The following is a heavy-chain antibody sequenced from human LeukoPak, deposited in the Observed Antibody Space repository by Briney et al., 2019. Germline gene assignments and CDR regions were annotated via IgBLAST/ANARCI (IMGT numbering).Heavy chain of an antibody. CDR3: ARDSGSYYFTFDY. CDR1: GFTFSSYG. V-gene: IGHV3-33*01. Sequence: GGSLRLSCAASGFTFSSYGMHWVRQAPGKGLEWVAVIWYDGSNKYYADSVKGRFTISRDNSKNTLYLQMSSLRAEDTAVYYCARDSGSYYFTFDYWGQGTLVTVSS. D-gene: IGHD1-26*01. J-gene: IGHJ4*02. CDR2: IWYDGSNK.